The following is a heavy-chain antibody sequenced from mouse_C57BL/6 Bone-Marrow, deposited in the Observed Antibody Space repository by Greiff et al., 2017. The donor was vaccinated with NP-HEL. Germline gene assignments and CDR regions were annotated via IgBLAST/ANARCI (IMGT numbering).Heavy chain of an antibody. CDR3: ARELYYDYDGYFDY. CDR2: IYPGSGST. J-gene: IGHJ2*01. V-gene: IGHV1-55*01. Sequence: QVHVKQPGAELVKPGASVKMSCKASGYTFTSYWITWVKQRPGQGLEWIGDIYPGSGSTNYNEKFKSKATLTVDTSSSTAYMQLSSLTSEDSAVYYCARELYYDYDGYFDYWGQGTTLTVSS. D-gene: IGHD2-4*01. CDR1: GYTFTSYW.